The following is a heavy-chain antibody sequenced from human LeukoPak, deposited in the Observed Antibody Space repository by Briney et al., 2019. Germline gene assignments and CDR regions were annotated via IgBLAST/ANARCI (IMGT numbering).Heavy chain of an antibody. D-gene: IGHD3-22*01. Sequence: ASVKVSCKASGYTFTSYYMHWVRQAPGQGLEWMGIINPSGGSTSYAQKFRGRVTMTRDTSTSTVYMELSSLRSEDTAVYYCARASHYYDSSGSFDYWGQGTLVTVSS. CDR1: GYTFTSYY. CDR3: ARASHYYDSSGSFDY. V-gene: IGHV1-46*01. J-gene: IGHJ4*02. CDR2: INPSGGST.